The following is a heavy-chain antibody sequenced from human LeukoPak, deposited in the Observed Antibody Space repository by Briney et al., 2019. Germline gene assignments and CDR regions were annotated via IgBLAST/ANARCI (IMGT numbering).Heavy chain of an antibody. CDR2: ISSNGVTT. CDR3: VKEIAFYDY. CDR1: GFSFSSYP. J-gene: IGHJ4*02. D-gene: IGHD2/OR15-2a*01. Sequence: GGSLRLSCSASGFSFSSYPMHWLRQAPGKGLEYVSAISSNGVTTYYEESAKGRFTISRDNYKNTLYLQMTSLRPEDTAVYYCVKEIAFYDYWGQGTLVTVSS. V-gene: IGHV3-64D*06.